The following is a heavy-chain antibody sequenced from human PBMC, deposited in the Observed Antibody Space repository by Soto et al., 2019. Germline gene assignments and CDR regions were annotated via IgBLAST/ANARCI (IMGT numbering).Heavy chain of an antibody. CDR1: GSTFRSSA. Sequence: SVKVSCKTSGSTFRSSAVQWVRQARGQRLEWIVWLVVGTGNTNYAQKFQQRVTISSDRSTNTVSMELSSLTSEDTAVYYCATGAYCSGGSCSDYYYYYYGMDLWG. V-gene: IGHV1-58*01. J-gene: IGHJ6*01. CDR2: LVVGTGNT. D-gene: IGHD2-15*01. CDR3: ATGAYCSGGSCSDYYYYYYGMDL.